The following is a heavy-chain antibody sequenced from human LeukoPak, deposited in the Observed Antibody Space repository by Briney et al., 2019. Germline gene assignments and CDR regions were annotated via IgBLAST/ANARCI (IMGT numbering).Heavy chain of an antibody. V-gene: IGHV4-61*10. J-gene: IGHJ5*02. D-gene: IGHD5-24*01. Sequence: SETLSLTCTVSGGSISSGGYYWSWIRQPAGKGLEWIGYIYYSGSTNYNPSLKSRVTISVDTSKNQFSLKLSSVTAADTAVYYCARGDGYNSNWFDPWGQGTLVTVSS. CDR1: GGSISSGGYY. CDR2: IYYSGST. CDR3: ARGDGYNSNWFDP.